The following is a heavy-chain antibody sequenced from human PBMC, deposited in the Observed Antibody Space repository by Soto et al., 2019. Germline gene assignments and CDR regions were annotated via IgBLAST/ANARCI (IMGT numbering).Heavy chain of an antibody. CDR2: ISWCGGST. Sequence: EVQLLESGGGVVQPGGSLRLSCVASGFNFKKFAMAWVRQAPGEGLEWVSGISWCGGSTSYADSVKGRFSIASDDSKNTPSLQMNSLRVEDTAQYYCAKADGEQWLVPHLDNWGQGTLVTVS. CDR1: GFNFKKFA. D-gene: IGHD6-19*01. J-gene: IGHJ4*02. V-gene: IGHV3-23*01. CDR3: AKADGEQWLVPHLDN.